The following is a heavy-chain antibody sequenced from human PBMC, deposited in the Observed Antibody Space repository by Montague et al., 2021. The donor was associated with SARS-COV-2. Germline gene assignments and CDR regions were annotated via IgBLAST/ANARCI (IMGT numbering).Heavy chain of an antibody. D-gene: IGHD2-15*01. CDR1: GGSVSSSGYY. CDR2: IYFSGSS. V-gene: IGHV4-39*01. J-gene: IGHJ5*02. CDR3: ARHRRGGLVLAAPNRFDP. Sequence: SETLSLTCTVYGGSVSSSGYYWGWIRQPPGKGQEWIGSIYFSGSSYYNPSLKSRISISVDTSKNQFSLRLSSVTSADTAVYYCARHRRGGLVLAAPNRFDPWGQGTLVTVSS.